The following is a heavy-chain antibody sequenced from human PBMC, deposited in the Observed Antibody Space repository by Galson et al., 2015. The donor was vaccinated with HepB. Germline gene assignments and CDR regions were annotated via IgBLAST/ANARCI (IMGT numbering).Heavy chain of an antibody. Sequence: SLRLSCAASGFIFSNYYMNWVRQAPGKGLEWVADIKQDGRDEDYLGSVRGRFTISRDNAKNSLYLQMNSLRAEDTAVYFRARGAGQRVLRYYHGMDVWGQGTTVTVSS. CDR1: GFIFSNYY. D-gene: IGHD4/OR15-4a*01. CDR3: ARGAGQRVLRYYHGMDV. V-gene: IGHV3-7*01. CDR2: IKQDGRDE. J-gene: IGHJ6*02.